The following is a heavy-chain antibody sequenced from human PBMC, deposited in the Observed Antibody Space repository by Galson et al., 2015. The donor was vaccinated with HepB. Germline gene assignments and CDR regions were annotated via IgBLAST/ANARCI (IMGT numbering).Heavy chain of an antibody. CDR2: ISYDGSNE. V-gene: IGHV3-30-3*01. CDR3: AREHCSSTSCYRPYFDY. D-gene: IGHD2-2*01. Sequence: SLRLSCAASGFTFSSYAMHWVRQAPGKGLEWVAVISYDGSNEYYADSVKGRFTISRDNSKNTLYLQMNSLRAEDTAVYYCAREHCSSTSCYRPYFDYWGQGTLVTVSS. J-gene: IGHJ4*02. CDR1: GFTFSSYA.